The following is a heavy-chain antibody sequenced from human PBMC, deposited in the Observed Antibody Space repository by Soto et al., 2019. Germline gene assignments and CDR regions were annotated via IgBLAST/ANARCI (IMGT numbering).Heavy chain of an antibody. V-gene: IGHV3-23*01. CDR3: ARDMSGGTYNYYYGMDV. CDR1: RFTFSSYA. J-gene: IGHJ6*02. CDR2: ISGTGSPT. Sequence: PAGSLRLSCAASRFTFSSYAMNWVRQAPGRGLEWVSAISGTGSPTYYADSVKGRFTISRDNSKNTLYLQMNSLRADDTAVYYCARDMSGGTYNYYYGMDVWGQGTTVNVSS. D-gene: IGHD1-26*01.